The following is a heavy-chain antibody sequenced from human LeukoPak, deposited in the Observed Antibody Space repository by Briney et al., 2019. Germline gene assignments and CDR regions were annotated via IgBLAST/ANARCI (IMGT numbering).Heavy chain of an antibody. Sequence: PGGSLRLSCAVSGFTFSDYYMSWIRQAPGKGLEWVSYISSSGSTIYYADSVKGRFTISRDNAKNSLYLQMNSLRAEDTAVYYCASRYYYDMGMDVWGQGTTVTVSS. CDR2: ISSSGSTI. CDR3: ASRYYYDMGMDV. V-gene: IGHV3-11*01. D-gene: IGHD3-22*01. CDR1: GFTFSDYY. J-gene: IGHJ6*02.